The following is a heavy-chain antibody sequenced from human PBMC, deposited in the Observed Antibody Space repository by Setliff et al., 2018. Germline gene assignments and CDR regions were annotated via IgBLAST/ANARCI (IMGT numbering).Heavy chain of an antibody. D-gene: IGHD4-17*01. CDR2: INFSGGKT. CDR3: ARLEKDYGDHVRKSLDY. CDR1: GYTFISYY. Sequence: ASVKVSCKASGYTFISYYMHWVRQAPGQGLEWMGIINFSGGKTSYAQNFQGRVTLTRDTSTSTVYMELSSLRSEDTAMYYCARLEKDYGDHVRKSLDYWGQGTLVTVSS. V-gene: IGHV1-46*01. J-gene: IGHJ4*02.